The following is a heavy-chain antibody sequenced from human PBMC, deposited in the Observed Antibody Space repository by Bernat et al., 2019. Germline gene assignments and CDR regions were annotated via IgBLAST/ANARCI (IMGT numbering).Heavy chain of an antibody. Sequence: QVQLVESGGGVVQPGRSLRLSCAASGFTFSSYAMHWVRQAPGKGLEWVAVISYDGSNNYYAESGKGGLTISRDNYKNTLYLQMNSLRAEDTAVYYCASNRHRPIAVAGTEVDYWGQGTLVTVSS. V-gene: IGHV3-30-3*01. CDR1: GFTFSSYA. CDR3: ASNRHRPIAVAGTEVDY. J-gene: IGHJ4*02. CDR2: ISYDGSNN. D-gene: IGHD6-19*01.